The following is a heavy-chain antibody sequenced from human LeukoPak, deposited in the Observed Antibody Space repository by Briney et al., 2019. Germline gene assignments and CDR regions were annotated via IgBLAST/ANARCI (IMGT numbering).Heavy chain of an antibody. Sequence: VALVKVSCKVSGYTLTELSMHWVRQAPGKGLEWMGGFDPEDGETIYAQKFQGRVTMTEDTSTDTAYMELSSLRSEDTAVYYCATEGLIAAALLFDPWGQGTLVTVSS. D-gene: IGHD6-13*01. CDR3: ATEGLIAAALLFDP. CDR1: GYTLTELS. J-gene: IGHJ5*02. V-gene: IGHV1-24*01. CDR2: FDPEDGET.